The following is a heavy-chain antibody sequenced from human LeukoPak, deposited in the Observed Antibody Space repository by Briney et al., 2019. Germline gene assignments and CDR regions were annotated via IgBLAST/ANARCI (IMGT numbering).Heavy chain of an antibody. D-gene: IGHD1-26*01. CDR3: ARDYSGEWEQLTGWWFDP. V-gene: IGHV1-46*01. Sequence: EASVKVSCKASGYTFGTHWMHWVRQAPGQGLEWMAIINPSGGFRSYAQKFQGRLTVTRDMSTRTVYMELSDLRPEDTAVYYCARDYSGEWEQLTGWWFDPWGQGTLVIVSS. CDR1: GYTFGTHW. CDR2: INPSGGFR. J-gene: IGHJ5*02.